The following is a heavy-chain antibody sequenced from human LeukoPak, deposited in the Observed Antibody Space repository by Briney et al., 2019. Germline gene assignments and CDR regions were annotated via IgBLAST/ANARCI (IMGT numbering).Heavy chain of an antibody. J-gene: IGHJ5*02. Sequence: GGSLRLSCAASGFTFSSYAMSWVRQAPGKGLEWVSAISGSGGSTYYADSVKGRFTISRDNSKNTLYLQMNSLRAEDTAVYYCAKKGWFGELLNWFDPWGQGTLVTVSS. CDR1: GFTFSSYA. D-gene: IGHD3-10*01. CDR2: ISGSGGST. CDR3: AKKGWFGELLNWFDP. V-gene: IGHV3-23*01.